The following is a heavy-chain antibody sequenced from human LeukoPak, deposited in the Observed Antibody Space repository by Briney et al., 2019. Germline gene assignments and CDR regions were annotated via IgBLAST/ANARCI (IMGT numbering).Heavy chain of an antibody. CDR3: ARGYSYGYHRAPFDY. V-gene: IGHV3-48*01. D-gene: IGHD5-18*01. CDR2: ISSSSSTI. CDR1: GFTFSSYA. J-gene: IGHJ4*02. Sequence: GGSLRLSCAASGFTFSSYAMSWVRQAPGKGLEWVSYISSSSSTIYYADSVKGRFTISRDNAKNSLYLQMNSLRAEDTAVYYCARGYSYGYHRAPFDYWGQGTLVTVSS.